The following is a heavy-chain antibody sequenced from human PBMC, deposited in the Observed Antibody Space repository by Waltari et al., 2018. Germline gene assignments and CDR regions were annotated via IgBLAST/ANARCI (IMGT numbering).Heavy chain of an antibody. V-gene: IGHV1-24*01. J-gene: IGHJ3*02. D-gene: IGHD2-21*01. CDR2: FDPADGET. CDR1: GYTLTDLS. Sequence: QVQLVQSVAEVKKPGASVKVACKVSGYTLTDLSITWVRQAPGKGLEWMGGFDPADGETIYAQKFQGRVTMTEDTATDTAYMELSSLRSEDTAVYYCATDPVTDSDAFDIWGQGTMVTVSS. CDR3: ATDPVTDSDAFDI.